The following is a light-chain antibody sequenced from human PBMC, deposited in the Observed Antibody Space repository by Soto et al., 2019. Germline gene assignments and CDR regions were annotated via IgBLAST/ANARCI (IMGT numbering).Light chain of an antibody. CDR1: QSVSSN. Sequence: EIVMTQSPATLSVSPGERATLSCRASQSVSSNLAWYQQKPGQAPRLLIYGASTRATGIPARFSGSGSGTDFTLTISRLQSEDFAVYYCQQYNNWPHTFGQGTKLEIK. J-gene: IGKJ2*01. V-gene: IGKV3-15*01. CDR3: QQYNNWPHT. CDR2: GAS.